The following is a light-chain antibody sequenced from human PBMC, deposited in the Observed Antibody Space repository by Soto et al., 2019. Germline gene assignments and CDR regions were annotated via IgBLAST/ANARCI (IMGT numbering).Light chain of an antibody. J-gene: IGLJ3*02. V-gene: IGLV2-11*01. CDR2: EVS. Sequence: QSALTQPHSVSGSPGESVTISCTGTSSDVGGYNYVSWYQQHPGKAPKLMIYEVSNRPSGVSNRFSGSKSGNTASLTISGLQAEDEADYYCCSFAGSNSWVFGGGTKLTVL. CDR1: SSDVGGYNY. CDR3: CSFAGSNSWV.